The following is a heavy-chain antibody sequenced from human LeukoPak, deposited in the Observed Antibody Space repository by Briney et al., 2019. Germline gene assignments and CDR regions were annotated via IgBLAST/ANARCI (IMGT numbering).Heavy chain of an antibody. CDR1: NGSLSRSYYY. V-gene: IGHV4-39*01. Sequence: SETLSLTCTVSNGSLSRSYYYWGWIRQLPGKGLEWVGSVYYSGKTFYSPSLNSPPTISADTSKNQFSLRLISVTGADPAVYYCARHEHKAMAGDTWGQGTLVTVSS. CDR2: VYYSGKT. CDR3: ARHEHKAMAGDT. D-gene: IGHD6-19*01. J-gene: IGHJ5*02.